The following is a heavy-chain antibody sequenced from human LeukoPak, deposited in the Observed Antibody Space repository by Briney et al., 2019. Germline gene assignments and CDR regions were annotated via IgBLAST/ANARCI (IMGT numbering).Heavy chain of an antibody. D-gene: IGHD3-22*01. Sequence: PGGSLRLSCAASGFTFSSYAMSRVRQAPGKGLEWVSAISGSGGSTYYADSVKGRFTISRDNSKNTLYLQMNSLRAEDTAVYYCAKDRYYDSSGYYYDPVFDYWGQGTLVTVSS. J-gene: IGHJ4*02. CDR1: GFTFSSYA. V-gene: IGHV3-23*01. CDR2: ISGSGGST. CDR3: AKDRYYDSSGYYYDPVFDY.